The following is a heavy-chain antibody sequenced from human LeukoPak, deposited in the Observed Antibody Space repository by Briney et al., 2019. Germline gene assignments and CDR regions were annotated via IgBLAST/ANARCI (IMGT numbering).Heavy chain of an antibody. CDR3: ARDGWSVDY. V-gene: IGHV3-23*01. J-gene: IGHJ4*02. Sequence: SGRSLRLSCAASGFTFSIYTMSWVRQAPGKGLEWVSAINQGGDTSYAASVKGHFTISRDNSKNTLYLQMNSLRAEDTAVYYCARDGWSVDYWGQGTLVTVSS. D-gene: IGHD2-15*01. CDR2: INQGGDT. CDR1: GFTFSIYT.